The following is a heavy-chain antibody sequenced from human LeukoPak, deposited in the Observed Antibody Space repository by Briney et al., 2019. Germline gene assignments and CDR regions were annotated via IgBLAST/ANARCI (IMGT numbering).Heavy chain of an antibody. CDR1: KFTFSSYG. D-gene: IGHD5-18*01. CDR2: IRYDGSDN. J-gene: IGHJ4*02. V-gene: IGHV3-30*02. CDR3: AKDPSRGYSYGFDY. Sequence: GGSLRLSCATSKFTFSSYGMHWVRQAPGKGLEWVAFIRYDGSDNYYADSVKGRFTISRDNSKNTLYLQMNSLRAEDTAVYYCAKDPSRGYSYGFDYRGQGTLVTVSS.